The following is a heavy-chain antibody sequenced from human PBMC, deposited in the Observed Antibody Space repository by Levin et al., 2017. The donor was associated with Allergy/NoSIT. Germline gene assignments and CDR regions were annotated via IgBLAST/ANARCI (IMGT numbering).Heavy chain of an antibody. CDR2: FDPEDGET. CDR1: GYTLTELS. V-gene: IGHV1-24*01. D-gene: IGHD3-10*01. J-gene: IGHJ6*02. Sequence: GESLKISCKVSGYTLTELSMHWVRQAPGKGLEWMGGFDPEDGETIYAQKFQGRVTMTEDTSTDTAYMELSSLRSEDTAVYYCATYYYGSGKKGYYYYGMDVWGQGTTVTVSS. CDR3: ATYYYGSGKKGYYYYGMDV.